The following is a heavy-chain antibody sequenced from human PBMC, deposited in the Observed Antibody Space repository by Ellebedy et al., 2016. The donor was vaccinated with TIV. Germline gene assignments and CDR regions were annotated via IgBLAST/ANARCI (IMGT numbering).Heavy chain of an antibody. Sequence: PGGSLRLSCAASGFTFSSYAMCWVRQAPGKGLEWVAIIWYDGSNEYYADSVKGRFTISRDNSKNTLYLQMNSLRAEDSAVYYCARDDEYRFDYWGQGALVTVSS. D-gene: IGHD2/OR15-2a*01. CDR3: ARDDEYRFDY. V-gene: IGHV3-33*08. CDR2: IWYDGSNE. CDR1: GFTFSSYA. J-gene: IGHJ4*02.